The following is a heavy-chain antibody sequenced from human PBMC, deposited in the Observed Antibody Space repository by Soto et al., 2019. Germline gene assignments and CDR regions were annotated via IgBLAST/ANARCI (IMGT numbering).Heavy chain of an antibody. J-gene: IGHJ6*02. CDR2: INPIGGST. Sequence: QVQLVQSGAEVKKPGASVKVSCKASGYTFTSYYMHWVRQAPGQGLEWMGIINPIGGSTRYAQKSRGRVTMTRDTSTSTVYMELSSLGSEDTAVYYCARDVIAAAGTEGFYYYYYGMDVWGQGTTVTVSS. CDR3: ARDVIAAAGTEGFYYYYYGMDV. CDR1: GYTFTSYY. V-gene: IGHV1-46*01. D-gene: IGHD6-13*01.